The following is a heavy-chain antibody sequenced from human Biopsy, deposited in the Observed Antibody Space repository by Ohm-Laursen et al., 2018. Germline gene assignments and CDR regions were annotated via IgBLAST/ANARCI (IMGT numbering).Heavy chain of an antibody. CDR1: GYTFTSYD. CDR2: LNPVSGNS. D-gene: IGHD1-7*01. J-gene: IGHJ5*02. CDR3: GRAVRNQLLTDP. Sequence: ASVKVSYKASGYTFTSYDITWVRQASGQGPEWIGWLNPVSGNSNFGQKFRGRVTVTSDTSISTACMELSGLTSDDTATYYCGRAVRNQLLTDPWGQGTLVTVTS. V-gene: IGHV1-8*01.